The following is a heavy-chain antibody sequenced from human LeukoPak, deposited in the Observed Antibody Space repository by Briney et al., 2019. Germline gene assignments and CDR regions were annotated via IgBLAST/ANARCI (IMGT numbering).Heavy chain of an antibody. CDR1: GFTFRSYE. Sequence: GGSLRLSCAASGFTFRSYEMNWVRQAPGKGLEWVAYIGGGGSTIYYGDSVKGRFTISRDNAKNSLYLQINSLRAEDTAVYYCARDEQRTGAFDIWGQGTMVTVSS. J-gene: IGHJ3*02. V-gene: IGHV3-48*03. D-gene: IGHD1/OR15-1a*01. CDR2: IGGGGSTI. CDR3: ARDEQRTGAFDI.